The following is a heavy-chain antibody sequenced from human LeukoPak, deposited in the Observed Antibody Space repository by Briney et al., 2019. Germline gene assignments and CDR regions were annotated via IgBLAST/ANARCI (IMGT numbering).Heavy chain of an antibody. CDR3: TRYVDGDYGDY. D-gene: IGHD4-17*01. Sequence: GGSLRLSCTASGFTFGDYAMSWVRQAPGKGLEWVGFIRSKAYCGTTEYAAYVKGRFNISRDDSKSIAYLQMNSMKTEDTAVYYCTRYVDGDYGDYWGQGTLVTVSS. CDR1: GFTFGDYA. J-gene: IGHJ4*02. CDR2: IRSKAYCGTT. V-gene: IGHV3-49*04.